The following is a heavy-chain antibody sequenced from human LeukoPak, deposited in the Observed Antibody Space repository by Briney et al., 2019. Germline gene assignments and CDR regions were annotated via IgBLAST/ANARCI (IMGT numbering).Heavy chain of an antibody. V-gene: IGHV4-34*01. D-gene: IGHD2-15*01. CDR3: ARTPHHCSGGSCYYYYMDV. J-gene: IGHJ6*03. CDR2: INHSGST. Sequence: SETLSLTCAVYGGSFSGYYWSWIRQPPGKGLEWIGEINHSGSTNYHPSLKSRVTISVDTSKNQFSLKLSSVTAADTAVYYCARTPHHCSGGSCYYYYMDVWGKGTTVTVSS. CDR1: GGSFSGYY.